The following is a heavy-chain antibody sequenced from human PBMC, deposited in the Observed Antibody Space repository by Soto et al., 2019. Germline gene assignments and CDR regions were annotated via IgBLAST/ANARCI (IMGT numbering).Heavy chain of an antibody. V-gene: IGHV3-23*01. CDR1: GFTFSSYA. D-gene: IGHD3-16*01. Sequence: EVQLLESGGGLVQPGGSLRLSCVASGFTFSSYAMSWVRKAPGKXLEWVSAISANGGTTYYVDSVKGRFTISRDNSKNTLYLQMNSLRAEDTAIYYCANGGXGEGYFDNWGQGALVTVSS. J-gene: IGHJ4*02. CDR3: ANGGXGEGYFDN. CDR2: ISANGGTT.